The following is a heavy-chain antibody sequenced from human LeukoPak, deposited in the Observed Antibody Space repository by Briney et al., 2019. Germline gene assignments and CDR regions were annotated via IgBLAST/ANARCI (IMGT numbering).Heavy chain of an antibody. CDR3: VRHLTVLYYYIDV. V-gene: IGHV4-39*01. CDR1: GGSISSGNHY. Sequence: PSETLSLTCTVSGGSISSGNHYWGWIRQPPGKGLEWIGTIYFNGNTYYTPSLKSRVTMSVDTSENQFSLKLSSVTAADMAVYYCVRHLTVLYYYIDVWGTGTTVTVSS. J-gene: IGHJ6*03. CDR2: IYFNGNT. D-gene: IGHD2-8*02.